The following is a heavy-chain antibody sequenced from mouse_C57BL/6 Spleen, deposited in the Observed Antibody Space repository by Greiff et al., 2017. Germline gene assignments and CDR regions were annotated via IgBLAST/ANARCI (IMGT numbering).Heavy chain of an antibody. V-gene: IGHV1-18*01. CDR3: ARYHYSNYDYAMDY. Sequence: EVQLQQSGPELVKPGASVKIPCKASGYTFTDYNMDWVKQSHGKSLEWIGDINPNNGGTIYNQKFKGKATLTVDKSSSTAYMEHRSLTSEDTAVYYCARYHYSNYDYAMDYWGQGTSVTVSS. D-gene: IGHD2-5*01. J-gene: IGHJ4*01. CDR2: INPNNGGT. CDR1: GYTFTDYN.